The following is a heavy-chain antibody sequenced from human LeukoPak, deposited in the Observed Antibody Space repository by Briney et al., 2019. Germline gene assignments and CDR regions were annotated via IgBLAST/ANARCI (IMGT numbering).Heavy chain of an antibody. CDR2: IYATGST. CDR3: ARLREGSMATMQD. CDR1: GGSIRSYY. V-gene: IGHV4-4*07. Sequence: PSETLSLTCTVSGGSIRSYYWSWIRQPAGKGLEWIGRIYATGSTNYNPSLKSRVSMSVDASKNQFSLKLGSVTAADTAVYYCARLREGSMATMQDWGQGTLVTVSS. J-gene: IGHJ4*02. D-gene: IGHD5-24*01.